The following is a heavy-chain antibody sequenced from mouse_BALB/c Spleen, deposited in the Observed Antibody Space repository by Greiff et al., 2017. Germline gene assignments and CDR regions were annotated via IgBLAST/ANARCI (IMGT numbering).Heavy chain of an antibody. D-gene: IGHD3-1*01. J-gene: IGHJ4*01. CDR3: ARHRGYEAMDY. V-gene: IGHV5-12-1*01. CDR2: ISSGGGST. CDR1: GFAFSSYD. Sequence: VQLKESGGGLVKPGGSLKLSCAASGFAFSSYDMSWVRQTPEKRLEWVAYISSGGGSTYYPDTVKGRFTISRDNAKNTLYLQMSSLKSEDTAMYYCARHRGYEAMDYWGQGTSVTVSS.